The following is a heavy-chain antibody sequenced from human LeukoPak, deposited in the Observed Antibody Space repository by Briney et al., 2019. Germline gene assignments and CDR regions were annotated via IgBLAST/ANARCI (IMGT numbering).Heavy chain of an antibody. D-gene: IGHD1-26*01. CDR2: IYSGGST. CDR1: GFTVSSNY. Sequence: GGSLRLSCAASGFTVSSNYMSWVRQAPGKGLEWVSVIYSGGSTYYADSVKGRFTISRDNSENTLYLQMNSLRAEDTAVYYCARDDSGSYDAFDIWGQGTMVTVSS. CDR3: ARDDSGSYDAFDI. V-gene: IGHV3-53*01. J-gene: IGHJ3*02.